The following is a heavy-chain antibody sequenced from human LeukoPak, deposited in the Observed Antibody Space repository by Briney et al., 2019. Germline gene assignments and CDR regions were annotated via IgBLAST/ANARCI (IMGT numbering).Heavy chain of an antibody. CDR1: GFNFDDYA. V-gene: IGHV3-9*01. J-gene: IGHJ4*02. CDR2: ISWNSGRT. CDR3: ARDLVVASFDY. Sequence: GGSLRLSCAASGFNFDDYAMHWVRQPPGKGLEWVSGISWNSGRTGYADSVKGRFTISRDNAKNSLYLQMNSLRAEDTAVYYCARDLVVASFDYWGQGTLVTVSS. D-gene: IGHD2-15*01.